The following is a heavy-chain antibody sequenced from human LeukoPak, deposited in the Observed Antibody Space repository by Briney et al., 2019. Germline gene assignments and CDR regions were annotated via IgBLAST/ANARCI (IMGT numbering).Heavy chain of an antibody. Sequence: ASVKVSCTTSGYTFSLYGINWVRQAPGQGLEWMGWISTDKGNTNQTQRLQGRLTLTTDASTGTAYLELRSLTSDDTAVYFCARDWGYGNSRAGPFDIWGQGTLVTVSA. CDR2: ISTDKGNT. CDR3: ARDWGYGNSRAGPFDI. D-gene: IGHD5-24*01. V-gene: IGHV1-18*01. J-gene: IGHJ4*02. CDR1: GYTFSLYG.